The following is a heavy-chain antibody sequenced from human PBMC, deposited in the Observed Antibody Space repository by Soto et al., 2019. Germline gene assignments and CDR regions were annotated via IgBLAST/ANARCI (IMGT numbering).Heavy chain of an antibody. J-gene: IGHJ5*02. V-gene: IGHV3-21*01. Sequence: GGSLRLSCAASGFTFSSYSMNWVRQAPGKGLEWVSSISSSSSYIYYADSVKGRFTISRDNAKNSLYLQMNSLRAEDTAVYYCARDHIPRAASDPPLNWFDPWGQGTLVTVSS. D-gene: IGHD2-15*01. CDR2: ISSSSSYI. CDR1: GFTFSSYS. CDR3: ARDHIPRAASDPPLNWFDP.